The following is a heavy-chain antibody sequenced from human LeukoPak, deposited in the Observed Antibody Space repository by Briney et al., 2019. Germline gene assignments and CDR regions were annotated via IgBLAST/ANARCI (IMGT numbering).Heavy chain of an antibody. V-gene: IGHV3-23*01. CDR3: VKGRMSEDGLDF. CDR2: ISSSGNT. Sequence: GSLRLSRGAPWITLCKSSIALVRQTPGEGLEWFSSISSSGNTYYADSVKGRFTISRDNSKNLVNLQMNSLRAEDTAIYYCVKGRMSEDGLDFWGQGSLVTVSS. CDR1: WITLCKSS. D-gene: IGHD5-24*01. J-gene: IGHJ4*02.